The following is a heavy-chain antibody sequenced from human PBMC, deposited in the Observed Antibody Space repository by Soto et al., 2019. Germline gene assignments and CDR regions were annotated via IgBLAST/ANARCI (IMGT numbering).Heavy chain of an antibody. J-gene: IGHJ3*02. D-gene: IGHD4-17*01. Sequence: QVQLVQSGAEVKKPGSSVKVSCKASGGTFSSYAISWVRQAPGQGLEWMGGIIPIFGTANYAQKSQGRVTITADESTSTGYLELSSLRSEDTAVYYCARDHHAVTPGAFDIWGQGTMVTVSS. CDR2: IIPIFGTA. V-gene: IGHV1-69*01. CDR1: GGTFSSYA. CDR3: ARDHHAVTPGAFDI.